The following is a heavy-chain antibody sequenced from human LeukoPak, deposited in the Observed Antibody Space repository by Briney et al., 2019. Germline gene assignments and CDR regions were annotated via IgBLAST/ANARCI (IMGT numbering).Heavy chain of an antibody. CDR3: ARDRSNYFDY. V-gene: IGHV4-34*01. Sequence: SETLSLTFAVNGGSYSDHNWSWIRQPPGKGLEWIGEINHSGSTNYNPPLKSRVTRSVNTSKNQFSLTLSYVTAADTAVYYCARDRSNYFDYWGQGTLVTVCS. CDR1: GGSYSDHN. CDR2: INHSGST. J-gene: IGHJ4*02.